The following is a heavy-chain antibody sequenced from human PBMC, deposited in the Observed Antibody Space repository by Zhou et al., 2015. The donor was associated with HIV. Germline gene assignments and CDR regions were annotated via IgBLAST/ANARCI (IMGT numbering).Heavy chain of an antibody. J-gene: IGHJ4*02. CDR1: GFNFNDYA. Sequence: EVQLVESGGGLVQPGRSLRLSCAVSGFNFNDYAMHWVRQTPGKGLEWVSGVGWNSGIIGYVDSVKGRFTISRDNSRQILYLQMNSLRPEDTALYYCAKDSRRYYYDNSGAHYPPDFWGQGTLVTVSS. D-gene: IGHD3-22*01. CDR3: AKDSRRYYYDNSGAHYPPDF. V-gene: IGHV3-9*01. CDR2: VGWNSGII.